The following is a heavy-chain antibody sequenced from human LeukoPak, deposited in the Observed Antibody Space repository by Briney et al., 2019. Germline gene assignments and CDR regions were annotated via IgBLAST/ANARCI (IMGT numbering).Heavy chain of an antibody. CDR1: GFIFSNYW. CDR3: TRGVAMAI. Sequence: GGSLRLSCTASGFIFSNYWMHWVRQAPGKGLEWIAYISGSGDTIKYADFVEGRFTISRDNAKRSVYLEMNSLTDEDTAVYFCTRGVAMAIWSQGTLVTVSS. J-gene: IGHJ4*02. D-gene: IGHD2-15*01. V-gene: IGHV3-11*04. CDR2: ISGSGDTI.